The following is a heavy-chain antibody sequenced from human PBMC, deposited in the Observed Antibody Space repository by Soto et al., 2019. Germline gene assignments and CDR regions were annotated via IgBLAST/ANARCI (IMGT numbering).Heavy chain of an antibody. Sequence: QVQLVQSGAEVKKPGSSVKVSCKASGGTFSSYAISWVRQAPGQGLEWMGGIIPIFGTANYAKKFQGRVTITADESPSTAYMELSRLRSGDTAVYYCARDGCSSTGCYTDYYYGMDVWGQGATVTVSS. D-gene: IGHD2-2*02. CDR3: ARDGCSSTGCYTDYYYGMDV. J-gene: IGHJ6*02. V-gene: IGHV1-69*01. CDR2: IIPIFGTA. CDR1: GGTFSSYA.